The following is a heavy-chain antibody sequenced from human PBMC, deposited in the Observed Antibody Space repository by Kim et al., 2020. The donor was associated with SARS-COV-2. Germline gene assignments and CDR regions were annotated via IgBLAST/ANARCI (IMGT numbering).Heavy chain of an antibody. D-gene: IGHD1-7*01. J-gene: IGHJ5*02. V-gene: IGHV4-4*07. Sequence: YNPSLESRVDRSVNTSKNQFSLRLTSVSAAGTAVYYCAREGDWSYTNWFDPWGQGALVTVSS. CDR3: AREGDWSYTNWFDP.